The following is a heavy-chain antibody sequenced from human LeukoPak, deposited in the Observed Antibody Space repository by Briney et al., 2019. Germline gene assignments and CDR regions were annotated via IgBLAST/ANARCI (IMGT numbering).Heavy chain of an antibody. D-gene: IGHD3-3*01. CDR3: AARDFWSGPASDY. CDR1: GFTFSSYG. J-gene: IGHJ4*02. V-gene: IGHV3-30*02. Sequence: PGGSLRLSCAASGFTFSSYGTHWVRQAPGKGLEGVASIRYDGSGKYYADSVKGRFTISRDNSKNTLYLEMNRLRVEDTAVYYCAARDFWSGPASDYWGQGTLVTVSS. CDR2: IRYDGSGK.